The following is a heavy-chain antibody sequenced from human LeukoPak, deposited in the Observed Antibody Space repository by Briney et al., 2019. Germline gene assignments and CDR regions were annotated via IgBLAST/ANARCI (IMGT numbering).Heavy chain of an antibody. CDR3: AKETYYYDSSGYYYEDY. V-gene: IGHV3-30*02. J-gene: IGHJ4*02. Sequence: GGSLRLSCAASGFTFSSYGMHWVRQAPGKGLEWVAFIRYDGSNKYYADSVKGRFTISRDNSKNTLYLQMNSLRAEDTAVYYCAKETYYYDSSGYYYEDYWGQGTLVTVSS. CDR1: GFTFSSYG. D-gene: IGHD3-22*01. CDR2: IRYDGSNK.